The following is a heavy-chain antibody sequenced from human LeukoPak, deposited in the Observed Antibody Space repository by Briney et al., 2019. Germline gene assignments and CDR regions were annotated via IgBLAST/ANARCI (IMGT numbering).Heavy chain of an antibody. CDR2: IYSGGST. CDR3: ANSYCSSTSCYTEDYYYYYMDV. J-gene: IGHJ6*03. CDR1: GFTVSSNY. Sequence: GGSLRLSCAASGFTVSSNYMSWVRQAPGKGLEWVSVIYSGGSTYYADSVKGRFTISRDNSKNTLYLQMNSLRAEDTAVYYCANSYCSSTSCYTEDYYYYYMDVWGKGTTVTVSS. D-gene: IGHD2-2*02. V-gene: IGHV3-53*01.